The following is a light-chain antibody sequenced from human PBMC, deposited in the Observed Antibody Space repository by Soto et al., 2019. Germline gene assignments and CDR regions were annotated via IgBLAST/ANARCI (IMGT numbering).Light chain of an antibody. V-gene: IGKV3-20*01. Sequence: EIVFTQSPGTLSLSPGERATVSCRASQSVSSSYLAWYQQKPGQAPRLLIYGASSRATGIPDRFSGSGSGTDFTLTISRLEPEDFAVYYCQQYGSSLWTFGQGTKVDIK. CDR2: GAS. J-gene: IGKJ1*01. CDR1: QSVSSSY. CDR3: QQYGSSLWT.